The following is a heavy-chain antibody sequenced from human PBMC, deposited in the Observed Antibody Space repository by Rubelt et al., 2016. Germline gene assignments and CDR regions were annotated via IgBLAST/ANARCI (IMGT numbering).Heavy chain of an antibody. CDR2: IGSVGDHI. Sequence: EVKLVESGGGLVKPGGSLGLSCAASGFTFSSFAMSWVRQVPGKGLEWVSSIGSVGDHIYYADSVKGRFTISRDNDENSLYLQMHSPRADDTAIYYCAGDLWGPNYAMDVWGQGTTVTISS. CDR3: AGDLWGPNYAMDV. J-gene: IGHJ6*02. D-gene: IGHD2-21*01. CDR1: GFTFSSFA. V-gene: IGHV3-21*02.